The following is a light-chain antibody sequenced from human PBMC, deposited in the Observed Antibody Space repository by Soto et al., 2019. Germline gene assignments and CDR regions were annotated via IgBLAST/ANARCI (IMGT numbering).Light chain of an antibody. J-gene: IGLJ2*01. CDR1: KLGDKY. Sequence: SYELTQPPSVSVSPGQTASITCSGAKLGDKYACWYQQKPGQSPVLVIYQDSKRPSGIPERFSGSNSGNTATLTISGTQAMDEADYYCQAWDSSHVVFGGGTKVTVL. CDR2: QDS. V-gene: IGLV3-1*01. CDR3: QAWDSSHVV.